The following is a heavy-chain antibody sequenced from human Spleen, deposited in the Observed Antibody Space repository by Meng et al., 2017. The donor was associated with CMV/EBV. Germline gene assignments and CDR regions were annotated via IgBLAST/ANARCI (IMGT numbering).Heavy chain of an antibody. CDR1: GFTFSNYG. D-gene: IGHD1-7*01. V-gene: IGHV3-30*02. CDR3: AKDNWNYRSYFDY. J-gene: IGHJ4*02. Sequence: GESLRLSCAASGFTFSNYGMHWVRQAPGKGLEWVAFLRYDGNNKYYTDSVKGRFTISRDNSKNTLYLQMNSLRAEDTAVYYCAKDNWNYRSYFDYWGQGTLATVSS. CDR2: LRYDGNNK.